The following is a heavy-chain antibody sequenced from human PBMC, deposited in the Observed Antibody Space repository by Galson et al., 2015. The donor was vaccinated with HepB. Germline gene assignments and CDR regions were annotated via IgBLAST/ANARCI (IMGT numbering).Heavy chain of an antibody. V-gene: IGHV3-23*01. CDR1: GFTFSTYA. CDR3: AKEPPYCGGDCYSVSDV. CDR2: ISGSGATT. J-gene: IGHJ4*02. Sequence: SLRLSCAASGFTFSTYAITWVRQAPGKGLEWVSVISGSGATTFYADSVKGRFIIYRDNSKNTVYLQMNSLRADDTAMYYCAKEPPYCGGDCYSVSDVWGQGTLVTVSS. D-gene: IGHD2-21*02.